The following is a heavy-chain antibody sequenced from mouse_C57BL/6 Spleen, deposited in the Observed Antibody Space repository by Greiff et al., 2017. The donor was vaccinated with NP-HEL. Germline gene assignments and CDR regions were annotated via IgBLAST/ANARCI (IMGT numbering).Heavy chain of an antibody. CDR1: GYAFTNYL. D-gene: IGHD2-3*01. CDR3: ARGIYDGYYRYFDV. Sequence: QVQLQQSGAELVRPGTSVKVSCKASGYAFTNYLIEWVKQRPGQGLEWIGVINPGSGGTNYNEKFKGKATLTADKSSSTAYMQLSSLTSEDSAVYFCARGIYDGYYRYFDVWGTGTTVTVSS. V-gene: IGHV1-54*01. J-gene: IGHJ1*03. CDR2: INPGSGGT.